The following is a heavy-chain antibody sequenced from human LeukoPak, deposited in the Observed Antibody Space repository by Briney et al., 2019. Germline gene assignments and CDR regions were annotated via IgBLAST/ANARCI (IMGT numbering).Heavy chain of an antibody. CDR2: ISWDGGST. CDR3: AKDHSGSYYGGIDY. CDR1: GFTFDDYT. J-gene: IGHJ4*02. Sequence: GGSLRLSCAASGFTFDDYTMHWVRQAPGKGLEWVSLISWDGGSTYYADSVKGRFTISRDNSKNSLYLQMNSLRTEDTALYYCAKDHSGSYYGGIDYWGQGTLVTVSS. V-gene: IGHV3-43*01. D-gene: IGHD1-26*01.